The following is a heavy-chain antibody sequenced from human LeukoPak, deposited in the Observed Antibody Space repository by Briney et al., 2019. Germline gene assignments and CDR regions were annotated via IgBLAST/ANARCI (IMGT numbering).Heavy chain of an antibody. CDR3: ARPHEYYYDSSGYDY. J-gene: IGHJ4*02. Sequence: GGSLRLSCAAYGFTFSSCAMTWVRQAPGKGLEWVSAISGSGGSTYYADSVKGRFTISRDNSKNTLYLQMNSLRAEDTAVYYCARPHEYYYDSSGYDYWGQGTLVTVSS. CDR1: GFTFSSCA. D-gene: IGHD3-22*01. V-gene: IGHV3-23*01. CDR2: ISGSGGST.